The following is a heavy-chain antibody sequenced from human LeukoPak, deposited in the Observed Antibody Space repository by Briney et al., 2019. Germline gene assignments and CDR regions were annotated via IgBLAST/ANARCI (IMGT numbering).Heavy chain of an antibody. Sequence: AGGSLRLSCATSGFTFSNYGMHWVRQAPGKGLEWVAVIWHDGSNKYYADSVKGRFTISRDNSENTLYLQMNSLRAEDTAVYYCARIASHSSSWYDGGYWGQGTLVTVSS. CDR3: ARIASHSSSWYDGGY. V-gene: IGHV3-33*01. D-gene: IGHD6-13*01. J-gene: IGHJ4*02. CDR2: IWHDGSNK. CDR1: GFTFSNYG.